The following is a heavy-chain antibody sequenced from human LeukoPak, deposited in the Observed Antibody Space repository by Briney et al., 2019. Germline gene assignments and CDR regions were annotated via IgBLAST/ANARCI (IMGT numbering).Heavy chain of an antibody. J-gene: IGHJ5*02. D-gene: IGHD2-2*01. CDR2: INPSSGGT. Sequence: GPSLKVSCKASVYTFTGYYMHWVRQAPAQSLQWMAWINPSSGGTNYAQKVQGRVTMTRDTSISTAYMELSRLRSDDTAVYYCARDRGSVVVPAAAEDNWFDPWGQGTLVTVSS. CDR3: ARDRGSVVVPAAAEDNWFDP. CDR1: VYTFTGYY. V-gene: IGHV1-2*02.